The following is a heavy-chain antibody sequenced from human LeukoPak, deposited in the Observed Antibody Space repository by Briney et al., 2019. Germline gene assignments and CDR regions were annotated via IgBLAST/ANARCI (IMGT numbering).Heavy chain of an antibody. CDR3: ARQLRGYSFVFDQ. CDR1: GGSINSYF. CDR2: IYNTGST. Sequence: SETLSLTCSVSGGSINSYFWSWIRQPPGKRLEYIGYIYNTGSTDYNPSLKSRVTISVDASKNQFSLQLSSVTAADTAVYYCARQLRGYSFVFDQWGQGILVTVSS. D-gene: IGHD5-18*01. J-gene: IGHJ4*02. V-gene: IGHV4-59*01.